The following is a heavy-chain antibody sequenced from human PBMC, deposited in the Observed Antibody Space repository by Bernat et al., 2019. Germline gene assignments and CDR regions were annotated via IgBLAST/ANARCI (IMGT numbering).Heavy chain of an antibody. CDR2: IWPDGSNK. J-gene: IGHJ4*02. CDR1: GLTFSSYG. Sequence: QVQLVESGGGVVQPGRSLRLSCTVSGLTFSSYGMHWVRQAPGKGLEWVAVIWPDGSNKYYADSVKGRFTISRDNSKNTLYLQMNSLRAEDTAVYYCARDQAEVVDYWGQGTLVTVSS. CDR3: ARDQAEVVDY. V-gene: IGHV3-33*01. D-gene: IGHD2-15*01.